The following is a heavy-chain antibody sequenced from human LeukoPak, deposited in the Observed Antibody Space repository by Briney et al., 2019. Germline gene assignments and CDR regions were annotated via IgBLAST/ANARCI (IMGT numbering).Heavy chain of an antibody. J-gene: IGHJ4*02. Sequence: GGSLRLSCAASGFTFSSYSMNWVRQAPGKGLEWVSSISSSSSYIYYADSVKGRFTISRDNSKNTLYLQMNSLRAEDTAVYYCARGTYSYGSGDFDYWGQGTLVTVSS. D-gene: IGHD3-10*01. CDR2: ISSSSSYI. CDR1: GFTFSSYS. CDR3: ARGTYSYGSGDFDY. V-gene: IGHV3-21*04.